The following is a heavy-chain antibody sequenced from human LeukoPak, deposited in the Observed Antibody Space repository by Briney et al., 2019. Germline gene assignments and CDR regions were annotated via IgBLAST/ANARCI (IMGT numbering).Heavy chain of an antibody. J-gene: IGHJ4*02. CDR1: GYTLTELS. Sequence: VASVKVSCKVSGYTLTELSMHWVRQAPGKGLEWMGGFGPEDGETIYAQKFQGRVTMTEDTSTDTAYMELSSLRSEDTAVYYCATVGYSSSWNGREGHYFDYWGQGTLVTVSS. V-gene: IGHV1-24*01. CDR2: FGPEDGET. CDR3: ATVGYSSSWNGREGHYFDY. D-gene: IGHD6-13*01.